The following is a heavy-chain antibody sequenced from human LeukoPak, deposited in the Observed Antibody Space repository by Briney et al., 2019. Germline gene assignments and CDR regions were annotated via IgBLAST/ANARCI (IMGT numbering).Heavy chain of an antibody. D-gene: IGHD6-13*01. V-gene: IGHV3-30*02. CDR1: GINFRSSG. CDR2: IQNDGSDK. J-gene: IGHJ4*02. Sequence: PGGSLRLSCAASGINFRSSGMHWVRQAPGRGLEWVTFIQNDGSDKYYAASVKGRFTISRDNSKNTVYLHMASLRADGTALYYCAREGGRAVPGRFDQWGQGTLVTVSS. CDR3: AREGGRAVPGRFDQ.